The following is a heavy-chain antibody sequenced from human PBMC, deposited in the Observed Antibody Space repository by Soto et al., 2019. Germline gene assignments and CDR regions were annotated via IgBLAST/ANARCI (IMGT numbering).Heavy chain of an antibody. D-gene: IGHD3-3*01. J-gene: IGHJ5*02. V-gene: IGHV4-4*02. Sequence: QVHLQESGPGLVKPSGTLALTCAVSGGSISSDKWWTWVRRPPGKGLEWIGEISHRGSTNYSPSVKSRLSLSVDTTKTQFSLRLTSVTAADTAVYYCAAIPLTSGVVSGRFDPWGQGIMVTVSS. CDR3: AAIPLTSGVVSGRFDP. CDR2: ISHRGST. CDR1: GGSISSDKW.